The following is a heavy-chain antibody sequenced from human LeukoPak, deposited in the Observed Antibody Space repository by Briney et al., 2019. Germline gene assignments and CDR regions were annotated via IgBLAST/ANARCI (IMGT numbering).Heavy chain of an antibody. CDR2: ISYDGSNK. D-gene: IGHD3-10*01. Sequence: HPGGSLRLSCAASGFTFSSYAMHWVRQAPGKGLEWVAVISYDGSNKYYADSVKGRFTISRDNSKNTLYLQMNSLRAEDTAVYYCARDFGSGSYWSPEDYWGQGTLVTVSS. J-gene: IGHJ4*02. V-gene: IGHV3-30*04. CDR3: ARDFGSGSYWSPEDY. CDR1: GFTFSSYA.